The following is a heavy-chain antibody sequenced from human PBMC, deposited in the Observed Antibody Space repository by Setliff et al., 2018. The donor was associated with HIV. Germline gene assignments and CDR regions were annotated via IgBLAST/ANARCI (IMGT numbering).Heavy chain of an antibody. CDR1: GFTFSDYY. J-gene: IGHJ4*02. Sequence: PGGSLRLSCAASGFTFSDYYMSQLRQAPGKGLEWVSYISRDGNTIYYADSVKGRFTISRDNAKNSLYLQLNSLRPEDAAVYYCATDLHWAFDYWGQGSLVTVSS. V-gene: IGHV3-11*04. CDR3: ATDLHWAFDY. CDR2: ISRDGNTI. D-gene: IGHD7-27*01.